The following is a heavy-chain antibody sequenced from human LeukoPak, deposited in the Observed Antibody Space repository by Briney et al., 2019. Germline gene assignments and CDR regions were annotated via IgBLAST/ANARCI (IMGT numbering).Heavy chain of an antibody. Sequence: EASVKVSCKASGYTFTSYGISWVRQAPGQGLEWMGWMNPNSGNTGYAQKFQGRVTMTRNTSISAAYMELSSLRSEDTAVYYCARFSIVGATGVDYWGQGTLVTVSS. CDR3: ARFSIVGATGVDY. J-gene: IGHJ4*02. D-gene: IGHD1-26*01. CDR1: GYTFTSYG. CDR2: MNPNSGNT. V-gene: IGHV1-8*02.